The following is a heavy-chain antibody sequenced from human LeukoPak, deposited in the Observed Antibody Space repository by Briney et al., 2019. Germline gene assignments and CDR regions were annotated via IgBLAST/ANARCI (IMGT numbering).Heavy chain of an antibody. V-gene: IGHV3-7*01. D-gene: IGHD5-18*01. J-gene: IGHJ4*02. CDR1: GFRFSDYW. Sequence: GGSLRLSCAASGFRFSDYWMSWVRQAPGKGLEWVALINEHTSERYYAASVEGRFTISRDNSENSLYLQLNSPRAGDTAVYYCARDWRDDYTALFMRGQGTLVTVSS. CDR3: ARDWRDDYTALFM. CDR2: INEHTSER.